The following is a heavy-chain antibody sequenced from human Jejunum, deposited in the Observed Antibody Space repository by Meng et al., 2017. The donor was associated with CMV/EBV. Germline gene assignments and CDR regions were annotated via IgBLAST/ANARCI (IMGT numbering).Heavy chain of an antibody. D-gene: IGHD3-10*01. J-gene: IGHJ3*01. V-gene: IGHV1-18*01. Sequence: SRYTFLAYGLSWVRQAPGQALAWIALIHPALGHTNSRARFRGRVTLTTDPSSATAYMELHGLTSDDSAIYYCARDPLSGIATFDVWGPGTMVTVSS. CDR3: ARDPLSGIATFDV. CDR1: RYTFLAYG. CDR2: IHPALGHT.